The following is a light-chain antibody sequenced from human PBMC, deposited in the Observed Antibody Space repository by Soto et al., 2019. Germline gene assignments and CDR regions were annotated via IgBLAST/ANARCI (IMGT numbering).Light chain of an antibody. J-gene: IGKJ1*01. CDR2: GAY. Sequence: ELVMTQSPATLSVSPGERTTLSCRASQSVGNNLAWYQQKPGQAPRLLIYGAYTRATGIPARFSGGGSGTDFTLTISSLQSEDFAVYYCQHYNYWPPKTFGQGTKV. CDR1: QSVGNN. V-gene: IGKV3-15*01. CDR3: QHYNYWPPKT.